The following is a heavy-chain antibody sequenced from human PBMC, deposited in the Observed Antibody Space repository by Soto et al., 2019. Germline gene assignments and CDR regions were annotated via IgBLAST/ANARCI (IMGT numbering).Heavy chain of an antibody. J-gene: IGHJ6*03. CDR1: GDSVSRNIAA. Sequence: PSQTLSLTCAISGDSVSRNIAAWNWIRQSPSRGLEWLGRTYYRSKWYNDYAVSVKSRITINPDTSKNQFSLQLNSVTPEDTAVYYCATTQGYCSSTSCRYYYYYYMDVWGKGTTVTVSS. CDR2: TYYRSKWYN. V-gene: IGHV6-1*01. CDR3: ATTQGYCSSTSCRYYYYYYMDV. D-gene: IGHD2-2*01.